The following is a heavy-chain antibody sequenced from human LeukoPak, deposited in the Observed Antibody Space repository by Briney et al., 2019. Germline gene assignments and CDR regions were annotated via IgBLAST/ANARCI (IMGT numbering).Heavy chain of an antibody. V-gene: IGHV3-30-3*01. CDR1: GFTFDDYA. D-gene: IGHD4-23*01. Sequence: GGSLRLSCAASGFTFDDYAMHWVRQAPGKGLEWVAVISYDGSNKYYADSVKGRFTISRDNSKNTLCLQMNSLRAEDTAVYYCATTVVTSYWGQGTLVTVSS. CDR2: ISYDGSNK. J-gene: IGHJ4*02. CDR3: ATTVVTSY.